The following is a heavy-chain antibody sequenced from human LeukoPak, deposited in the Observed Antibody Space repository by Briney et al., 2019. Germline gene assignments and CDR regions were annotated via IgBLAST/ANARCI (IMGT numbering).Heavy chain of an antibody. J-gene: IGHJ4*02. CDR2: ISAYNGNT. CDR1: GGTFSSYA. V-gene: IGHV1-18*01. Sequence: ASVNVSCKASGGTFSSYAISWVRQAPGQGLEWMGWISAYNGNTNYAQKLQGRVTMTTDTSTSTAYMELRSLRSDDTAVYYCARTPTDDYVWGSYRTIDYWGQGTLVTVSS. D-gene: IGHD3-16*02. CDR3: ARTPTDDYVWGSYRTIDY.